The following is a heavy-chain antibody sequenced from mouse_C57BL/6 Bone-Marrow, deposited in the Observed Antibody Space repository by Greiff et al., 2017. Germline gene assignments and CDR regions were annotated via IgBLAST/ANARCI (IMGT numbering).Heavy chain of an antibody. CDR2: INPYNGGT. D-gene: IGHD2-4*01. J-gene: IGHJ2*01. CDR1: GYTFTDYY. V-gene: IGHV1-19*01. CDR3: AIYYDYEGYLDY. Sequence: EVQLQQSGPVLVKPGASVKMSCTASGYTFTDYYMNWVKQSHGKSLEWIGVINPYNGGTSYNPKFKGKATLTVDKSSSTAYMELNSLTSEDSAVYYCAIYYDYEGYLDYWGQGTTLTVSS.